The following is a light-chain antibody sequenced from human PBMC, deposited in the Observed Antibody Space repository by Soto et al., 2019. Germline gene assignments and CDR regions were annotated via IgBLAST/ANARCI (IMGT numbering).Light chain of an antibody. V-gene: IGKV3-11*01. CDR2: GAS. J-gene: IGKJ5*01. Sequence: EIVMTQSPATLSVSPWERATLSCMASQSVSSNLAWYQQKPGQAPRLLIYGASSRAAGIPDRFSGSGSGTDFTLTISSLEPEDSAVYYCQQRRMWPITFGQGTRLEIK. CDR3: QQRRMWPIT. CDR1: QSVSSN.